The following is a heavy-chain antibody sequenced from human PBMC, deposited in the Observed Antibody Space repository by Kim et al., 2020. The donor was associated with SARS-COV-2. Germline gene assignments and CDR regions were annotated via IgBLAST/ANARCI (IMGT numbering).Heavy chain of an antibody. D-gene: IGHD6-13*01. Sequence: KASGDIYTSIAIHWVRQAHGQGLEWMGWLNTNTGTPTDARGFTGRFVFSLDTSVSTAYLQISSLRADDTAVYFCAARYSSSYFDLWGRGTLAT. CDR3: AARYSSSYFDL. CDR1: GDIYTSIA. J-gene: IGHJ2*01. V-gene: IGHV7-4-1*02. CDR2: LNTNTGTP.